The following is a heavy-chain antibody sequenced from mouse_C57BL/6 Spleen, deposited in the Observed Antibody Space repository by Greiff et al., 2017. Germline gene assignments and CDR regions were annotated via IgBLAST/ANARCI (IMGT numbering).Heavy chain of an antibody. CDR3: ARLYDGYYGGFAY. J-gene: IGHJ3*01. CDR1: GYTFTSYW. D-gene: IGHD2-3*01. Sequence: QVQLQQPGAELVKPGASVKLSCKASGYTFTSYWMHWVKQRPGQGLEWIGMIHPNSGSTNYNEKFKSKATLTVDKSSSTAYMQLSSLTSEDSAVXYCARLYDGYYGGFAYWGQGTLVTVSA. V-gene: IGHV1-64*01. CDR2: IHPNSGST.